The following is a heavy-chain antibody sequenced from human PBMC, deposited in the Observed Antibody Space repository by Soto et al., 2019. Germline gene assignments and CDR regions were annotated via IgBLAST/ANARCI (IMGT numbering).Heavy chain of an antibody. Sequence: PSETLSLTCTVSGGSISSSSYYWGWIRQHPGKGLEWIGYIYYSGSTYYNPSLKSQVTISVDTSKNQFSLKLSSVTAADTTVYYCARISSFYFDYWGQGTLVTVSS. D-gene: IGHD6-13*01. CDR1: GGSISSSSYY. J-gene: IGHJ4*02. CDR2: IYYSGST. V-gene: IGHV4-31*01. CDR3: ARISSFYFDY.